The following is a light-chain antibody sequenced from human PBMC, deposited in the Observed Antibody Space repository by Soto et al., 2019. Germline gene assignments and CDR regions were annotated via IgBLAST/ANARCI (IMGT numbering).Light chain of an antibody. CDR1: QSVSSN. Sequence: EIVMTQSPATLSVSPGERATLSCRASQSVSSNLAWYQQKPGQAPRLLIYATSTRATGIPARFSGSVSGTEFTLTISSLQSEDFAIYYCQQYNIWPRTFGQGTKVDIK. CDR3: QQYNIWPRT. V-gene: IGKV3-15*01. CDR2: ATS. J-gene: IGKJ1*01.